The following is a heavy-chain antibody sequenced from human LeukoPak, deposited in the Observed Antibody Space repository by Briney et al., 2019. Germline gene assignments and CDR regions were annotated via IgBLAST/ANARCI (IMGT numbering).Heavy chain of an antibody. J-gene: IGHJ4*02. Sequence: SETLSLTCAVYGGSFSGYYWSWIRQPPGKGLEWIGEINHSGSTNYNPSLKSRVTISVDTSKNQFSLKLSSVTAADTAVYYCARGRGDYVWGSYRYFDYWGRGTLVTVSS. CDR1: GGSFSGYY. D-gene: IGHD3-16*02. CDR2: INHSGST. V-gene: IGHV4-34*01. CDR3: ARGRGDYVWGSYRYFDY.